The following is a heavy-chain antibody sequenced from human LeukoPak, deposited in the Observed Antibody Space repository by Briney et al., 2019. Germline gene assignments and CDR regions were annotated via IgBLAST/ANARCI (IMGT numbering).Heavy chain of an antibody. D-gene: IGHD3-22*01. J-gene: IGHJ4*02. V-gene: IGHV1-69*13. CDR3: ARDRYYYDSSGSDTYYSGY. Sequence: SVKVSCKASGGTFSSYAISWVRQAPGQGLEWMGGIIPIFGTANYARKFQGRVTITADESTSTAYMELSSLRSEDTAVYYCARDRYYYDSSGSDTYYSGYWGQGTLVTVSS. CDR1: GGTFSSYA. CDR2: IIPIFGTA.